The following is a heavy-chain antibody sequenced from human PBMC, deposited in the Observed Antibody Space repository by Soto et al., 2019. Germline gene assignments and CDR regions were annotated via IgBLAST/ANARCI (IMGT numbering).Heavy chain of an antibody. CDR2: IDTDGSYT. CDR1: GFPFSTSW. CDR3: ARGLGENGT. V-gene: IGHV3-74*01. D-gene: IGHD3-16*01. Sequence: EVQLVESGGGLVKPGGSLRLSCVASGFPFSTSWMHWVRQSAGKGLVWVSHIDTDGSYTDYADSVKGRFTISRDNAKNTLFLTTPTLRAEYTVVYFCARGLGENGTGGQGTLATFSS. J-gene: IGHJ4*02.